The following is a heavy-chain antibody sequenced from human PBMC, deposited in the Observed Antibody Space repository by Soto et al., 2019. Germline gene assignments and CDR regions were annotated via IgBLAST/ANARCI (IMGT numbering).Heavy chain of an antibody. J-gene: IGHJ4*02. CDR1: GYSFTSYW. D-gene: IGHD3-22*01. CDR2: IDPSDSYT. V-gene: IGHV5-10-1*01. Sequence: GESLKISCKGSGYSFTSYWISWVRQMPGKGLEWMGRIDPSDSYTNYSPSFQGHVTISADKSISTAYLQWSSLKASDTAMYYCARVGVYYDSSGYYYGGQGTLVTSPQ. CDR3: ARVGVYYDSSGYYY.